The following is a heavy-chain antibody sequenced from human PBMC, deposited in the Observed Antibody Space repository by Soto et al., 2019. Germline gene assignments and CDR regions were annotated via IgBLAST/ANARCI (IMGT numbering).Heavy chain of an antibody. V-gene: IGHV3-30-3*01. D-gene: IGHD2-21*02. J-gene: IGHJ4*02. CDR2: NSYDGSNK. CDR1: GFTFSSYA. CDR3: ARATCGGDCPFDY. Sequence: QVQLVESGGGVVQPGRSLRLSCAASGFTFSSYAMHWVRQAPGKGLEWVAVNSYDGSNKYYADSVKGRFTISRDNSKNTLFLQMNTLGVEDTAVYYCARATCGGDCPFDYWGLGTLDTVSS.